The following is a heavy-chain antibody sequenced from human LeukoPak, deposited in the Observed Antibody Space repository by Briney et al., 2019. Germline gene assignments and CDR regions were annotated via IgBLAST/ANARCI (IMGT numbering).Heavy chain of an antibody. V-gene: IGHV4-59*01. Sequence: TSETLSLTCTVSGGSISSYYWSWIRQPPGKGLEWIGYIYYSGNTNYNPSLKSRVTISVDTSKNQFSLKLSSVTAADTAVYYCARDSSGWYSAWGQGTLVTVSS. CDR2: IYYSGNT. D-gene: IGHD6-19*01. CDR1: GGSISSYY. CDR3: ARDSSGWYSA. J-gene: IGHJ5*02.